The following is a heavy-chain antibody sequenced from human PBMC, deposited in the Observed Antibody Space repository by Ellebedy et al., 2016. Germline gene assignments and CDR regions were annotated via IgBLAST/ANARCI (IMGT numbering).Heavy chain of an antibody. CDR2: ISSSGSTI. D-gene: IGHD5-12*01. CDR3: ARDREATIDYYYYMDV. V-gene: IGHV3-11*01. J-gene: IGHJ6*03. CDR1: GFTFSDYY. Sequence: GGSLRLXCAASGFTFSDYYMSWIRQAPGKGLEWVSYISSSGSTIYYADSVKGRFTISRDNAKNSLYLQMNSLRAEDTAVYYCARDREATIDYYYYMDVWGKGTTVTVSS.